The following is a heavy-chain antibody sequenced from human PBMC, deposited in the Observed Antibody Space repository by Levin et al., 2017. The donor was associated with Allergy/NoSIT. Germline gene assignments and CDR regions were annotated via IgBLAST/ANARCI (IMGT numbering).Heavy chain of an antibody. CDR3: ARSDKSGSYFSNFDY. CDR2: INPNSGGT. D-gene: IGHD1-26*01. J-gene: IGHJ4*02. V-gene: IGHV1-2*02. CDR1: GYTFTGYY. Sequence: ASVKVSCKASGYTFTGYYMHWVRQAPGQGLEWMGWINPNSGGTNYAQKFQGRVTMTRDTSISTAYMELSRLRSDDTAVYYCARSDKSGSYFSNFDYWGQGTLVTVSS.